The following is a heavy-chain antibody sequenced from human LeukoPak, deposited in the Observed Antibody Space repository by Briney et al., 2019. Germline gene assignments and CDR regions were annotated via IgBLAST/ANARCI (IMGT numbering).Heavy chain of an antibody. Sequence: SETLSLTCTVSGGSVISSGYYWAWIRQPPGKGLEWTGNIYYSGSTYYNPSLKSRVTISVDTSKNQFSLKLSSVTATDTAVYYCARHGAAAGTDYWGQGALVTVSS. D-gene: IGHD6-13*01. CDR1: GGSVISSGYY. CDR2: IYYSGST. V-gene: IGHV4-39*01. J-gene: IGHJ4*02. CDR3: ARHGAAAGTDY.